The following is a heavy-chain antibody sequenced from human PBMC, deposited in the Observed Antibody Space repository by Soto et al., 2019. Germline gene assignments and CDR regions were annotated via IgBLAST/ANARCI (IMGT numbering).Heavy chain of an antibody. D-gene: IGHD5-12*01. J-gene: IGHJ6*02. CDR1: GGSISSSNW. CDR3: ARCGYKGEDYYYGMDV. V-gene: IGHV4-4*02. Sequence: SETLSLTCAVSGGSISSSNWWSWVRQPPGKGLEWIGEIYHSGSTNYNPSLKSRVTISVDKSKNQFSLKLSSVTAADTAVYYCARCGYKGEDYYYGMDVWSQGTTVTVSS. CDR2: IYHSGST.